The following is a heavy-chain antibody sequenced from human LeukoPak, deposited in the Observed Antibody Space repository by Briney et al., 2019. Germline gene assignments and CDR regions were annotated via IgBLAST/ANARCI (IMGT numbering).Heavy chain of an antibody. D-gene: IGHD2-21*02. V-gene: IGHV3-30-3*01. CDR1: GFTFSSYA. J-gene: IGHJ4*02. Sequence: TGGSLRLSCAASGFTFSSYAMYWVRQAPGKGLEWVAVISYDGSNKYYADSVKGRFTISRDNSKNTLYLQMNSLRAEDTAVYYCARGDRTKYCGGDCYSTDYWGQGTLVTVSS. CDR3: ARGDRTKYCGGDCYSTDY. CDR2: ISYDGSNK.